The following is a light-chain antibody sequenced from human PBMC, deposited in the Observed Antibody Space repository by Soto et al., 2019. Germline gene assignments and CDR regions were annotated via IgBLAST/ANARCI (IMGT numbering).Light chain of an antibody. Sequence: DIQLTQSPSFLSASVGDRVTITCRAIQGISSYLAWYQQKPGKAPKLLIYAASTLQSRVPSRFSGSGSGTEFTLTFSSLQPEDFATYYCQQLNSYFFTFGPGTKVDIK. CDR3: QQLNSYFFT. J-gene: IGKJ3*01. CDR1: QGISSY. V-gene: IGKV1-9*01. CDR2: AAS.